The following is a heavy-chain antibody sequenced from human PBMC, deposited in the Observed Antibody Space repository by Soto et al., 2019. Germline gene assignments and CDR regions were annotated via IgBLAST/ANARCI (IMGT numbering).Heavy chain of an antibody. CDR3: AGNIAAAGRRYYGMDV. V-gene: IGHV4-4*07. J-gene: IGHJ6*02. CDR1: GGSISSYY. CDR2: ISTTETT. D-gene: IGHD6-13*01. Sequence: SETLSLTCTVSGGSISSYYWSWIRQPAGKGLEWIGRISTTETTNYNPSLKSRVSMSLDTSKSQVSLKLSSVTAADAAVYYCAGNIAAAGRRYYGMDVWGQGTKVTVSS.